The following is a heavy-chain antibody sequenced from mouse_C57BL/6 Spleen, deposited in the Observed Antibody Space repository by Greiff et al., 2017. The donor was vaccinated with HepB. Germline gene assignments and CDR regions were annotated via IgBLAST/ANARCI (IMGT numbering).Heavy chain of an antibody. V-gene: IGHV1-54*01. Sequence: VQLQQSGAELVRPGTSVKVSCKASGYAFTNYLIEWVKQRPGQGLEWIGVINPGSGGTNYNEKFKGRATLTADKSSSTAYMQLSSLTSEDSAVYFGAREDNYAMDYWGQGTSVTVSS. J-gene: IGHJ4*01. CDR1: GYAFTNYL. CDR2: INPGSGGT. CDR3: AREDNYAMDY.